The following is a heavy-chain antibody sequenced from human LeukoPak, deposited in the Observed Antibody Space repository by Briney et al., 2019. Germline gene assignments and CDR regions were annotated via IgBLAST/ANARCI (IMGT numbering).Heavy chain of an antibody. CDR3: AREGTTVSTYYFDY. Sequence: GGSLRLSCAASGFTFSTYAMSWVRQAPGKGLEWVSAIGGSGDSTNYADSVKGRFTISRDNSKNTLYMQMNSLRAEDTAVYYCAREGTTVSTYYFDYWGQGTLVTVSS. CDR1: GFTFSTYA. D-gene: IGHD4-11*01. V-gene: IGHV3-23*01. CDR2: IGGSGDST. J-gene: IGHJ4*02.